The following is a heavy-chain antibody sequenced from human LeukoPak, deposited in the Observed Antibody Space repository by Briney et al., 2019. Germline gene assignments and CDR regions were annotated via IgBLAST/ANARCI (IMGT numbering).Heavy chain of an antibody. J-gene: IGHJ1*01. CDR2: ISGSGGST. CDR3: AKEGGYDISTGYPEYFQR. D-gene: IGHD3-9*01. CDR1: GFTFSSYA. V-gene: IGHV3-23*01. Sequence: PGGSLRLSCAASGFTFSSYAMSWVRQAPGKGLEWVSAISGSGGSTYYADSVKGRFTISRDNSKNTLYLQMNSLRAEDTAVYYCAKEGGYDISTGYPEYFQRWGQGTLVTVSS.